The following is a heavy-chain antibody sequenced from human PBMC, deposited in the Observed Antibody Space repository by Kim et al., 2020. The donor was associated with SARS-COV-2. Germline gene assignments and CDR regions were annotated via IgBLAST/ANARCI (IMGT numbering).Heavy chain of an antibody. V-gene: IGHV3-73*01. CDR3: TRWLGVTMGDY. J-gene: IGHJ4*02. D-gene: IGHD3-10*01. Sequence: GGSLRLSCAASGFTFSDASMHWVRQPSGKGLEWVGRIRSKADNYATAYAASVKCRFTVSRDDSKNTAYLQMNSLQTDDTAVYYCTRWLGVTMGDYWGQGTLVSVSS. CDR2: IRSKADNYAT. CDR1: GFTFSDAS.